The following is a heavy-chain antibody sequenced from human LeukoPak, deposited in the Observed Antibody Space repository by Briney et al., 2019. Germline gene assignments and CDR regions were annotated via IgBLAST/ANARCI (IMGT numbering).Heavy chain of an antibody. CDR3: ARVERSLQPHPDY. Sequence: ASVKVSCKPSGYTFPSYGISWVRQAPGQGLEWMGWISAYSNNTNSAQKLQGRVTMTTDTSTSTAYMELRSLRSDDTAVYYCARVERSLQPHPDYWGQGTLVTVSS. CDR2: ISAYSNNT. J-gene: IGHJ4*02. V-gene: IGHV1-18*01. D-gene: IGHD5-24*01. CDR1: GYTFPSYG.